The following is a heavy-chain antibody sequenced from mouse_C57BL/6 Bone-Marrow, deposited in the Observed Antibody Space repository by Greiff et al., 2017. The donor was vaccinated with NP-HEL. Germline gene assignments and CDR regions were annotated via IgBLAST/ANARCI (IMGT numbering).Heavy chain of an antibody. J-gene: IGHJ1*03. V-gene: IGHV1-62-2*01. Sequence: VQLQQSGAELVKPGASVKLSCKASGYTFTEYTIHWVKQRSGQGLEWIGWFYPGSGSIKYNEKFKDKATLTAAKSSSTVYMELMILTAEDSAVDFGARHEGHYCSSYWYCDVWGTGTTVTVSS. CDR2: FYPGSGSI. CDR3: ARHEGHYCSSYWYCDV. CDR1: GYTFTEYT. D-gene: IGHD1-1*01.